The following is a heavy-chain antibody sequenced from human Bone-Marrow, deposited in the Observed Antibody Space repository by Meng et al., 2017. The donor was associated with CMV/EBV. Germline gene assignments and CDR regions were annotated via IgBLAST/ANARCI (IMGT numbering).Heavy chain of an antibody. D-gene: IGHD3-22*01. J-gene: IGHJ6*02. V-gene: IGHV1-69*05. CDR1: GGTFSSYA. Sequence: SVKVSCKASGGTFSSYAISWVRQAPGQGLEWMGGIIPIFGTANYAQKFQGRVTITTDESTSTAYMELSSLRSEDTAVYYCARHRGSLINYYDYYYGMDVWGQGTTVTVSS. CDR3: ARHRGSLINYYDYYYGMDV. CDR2: IIPIFGTA.